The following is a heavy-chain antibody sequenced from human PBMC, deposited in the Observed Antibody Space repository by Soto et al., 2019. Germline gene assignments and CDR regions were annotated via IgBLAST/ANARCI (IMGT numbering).Heavy chain of an antibody. J-gene: IGHJ5*02. CDR3: AIIENYGDYYNWFDP. CDR2: SIPILGTA. CDR1: GGTFSSYA. Sequence: ASVKVSCKASGGTFSSYAISWVRHSPGQGLEWMGGSIPILGTANYAQKFQGRVTITADKSTSTAYMELSSLRSEDTAVYYCAIIENYGDYYNWFDPWGQGTLVTVSS. V-gene: IGHV1-69*06. D-gene: IGHD4-17*01.